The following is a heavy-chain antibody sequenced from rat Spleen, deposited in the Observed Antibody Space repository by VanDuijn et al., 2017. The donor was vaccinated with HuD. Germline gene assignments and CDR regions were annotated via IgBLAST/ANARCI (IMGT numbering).Heavy chain of an antibody. CDR1: GFSLMDYS. CDR3: TREEGALDY. V-gene: IGHV2S30*01. D-gene: IGHD1-11*01. CDR2: MKYDGDT. J-gene: IGHJ2*01. Sequence: QVQLKESGPGLVQPSQTLSLTCTVSGFSLMDYSVHWVRQPPGKGLEWMGRMKYDGDTYYNSALKSRLSISRDTSKSQVFLKMNSLQTEDTAIYYCTREEGALDYWGQGVMVTVSS.